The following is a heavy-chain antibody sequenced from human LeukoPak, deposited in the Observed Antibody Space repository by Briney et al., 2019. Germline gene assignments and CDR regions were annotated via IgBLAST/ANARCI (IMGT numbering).Heavy chain of an antibody. CDR3: AKDARRINMIGVVTKRAGYFDY. Sequence: GGSLRLSCAASGFTFSSYGMHWVRQAPGKGLEWVALGRFTISRDNSKNTLYLQMSSLRGDDTAVYYCAKDARRINMIGVVTKRAGYFDYWGQGTLVTVSS. J-gene: IGHJ4*02. D-gene: IGHD3-22*01. V-gene: IGHV3-30*02. CDR1: GFTFSSYG.